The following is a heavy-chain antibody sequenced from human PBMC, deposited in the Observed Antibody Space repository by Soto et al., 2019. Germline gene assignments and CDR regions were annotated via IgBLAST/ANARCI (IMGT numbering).Heavy chain of an antibody. V-gene: IGHV3-23*01. CDR1: GFTFSTYA. D-gene: IGHD1-1*01. CDR3: AKGRGTGVTRVGAFDV. J-gene: IGHJ3*01. Sequence: HPGGSLRLSCAASGFTFSTYAMNWVRQAPGKGLEWVSGISGSGGTTHYADSGKGRFAISRDNSKNTLYLQMNNLRGEDTARYYCAKGRGTGVTRVGAFDVWGQETMVTVSS. CDR2: ISGSGGTT.